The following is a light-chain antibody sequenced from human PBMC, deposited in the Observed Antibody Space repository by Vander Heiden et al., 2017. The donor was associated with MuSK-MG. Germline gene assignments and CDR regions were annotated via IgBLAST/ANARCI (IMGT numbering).Light chain of an antibody. CDR2: DVS. J-gene: IGLJ2*01. V-gene: IGLV2-8*01. CDR3: SSYNETNNFVV. CDR1: SRAVGGSDY. Sequence: QSALTQPSSASGSPGQSVAISCTGTSRAVGGSDYVSWYQQYPGKAPKLMIYDVSKRPSGVPDRFSGSKSGNTASLTVSGLQAEEEAYYYCSSYNETNNFVVFGGGTKLTVL.